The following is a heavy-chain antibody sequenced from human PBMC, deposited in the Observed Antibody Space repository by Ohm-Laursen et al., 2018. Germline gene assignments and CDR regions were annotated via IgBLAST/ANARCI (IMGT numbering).Heavy chain of an antibody. J-gene: IGHJ4*02. D-gene: IGHD2-2*02. CDR1: GGSISSGGYY. Sequence: TLSLTCTVSGGSISSGGYYWSWIRQHPGKGLEWIGYIYYSGSTYYNPSLKSRVTISVDTSKNQFSLKLSSVTAADTAVYYCARVREAYTNPYFDHWGQGTLVTVSS. CDR3: ARVREAYTNPYFDH. V-gene: IGHV4-31*03. CDR2: IYYSGST.